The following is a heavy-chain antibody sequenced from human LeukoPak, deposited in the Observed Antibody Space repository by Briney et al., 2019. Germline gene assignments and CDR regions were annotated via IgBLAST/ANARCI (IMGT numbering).Heavy chain of an antibody. J-gene: IGHJ4*02. CDR2: IYTSGST. CDR3: ARDEPYYYDSSGYYTYYFDY. V-gene: IGHV4-4*07. D-gene: IGHD3-22*01. CDR1: GGSISSYY. Sequence: PSETLSLTCTVSGGSISSYYWSWIRQPAGKGLEWIGRIYTSGSTNYNPSLKSRVTISVDKSENQFSLKLSSVTAADTAVYYCARDEPYYYDSSGYYTYYFDYWGQGTLVTVSS.